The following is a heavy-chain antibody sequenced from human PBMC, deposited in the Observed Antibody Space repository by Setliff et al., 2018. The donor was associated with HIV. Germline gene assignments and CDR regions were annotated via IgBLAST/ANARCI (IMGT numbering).Heavy chain of an antibody. Sequence: ASVKVSCKASGGTFSSYGITWVRQAPGPGVEWMGWISAYNGNTKYAQKLQGRVTMTTDTSTSTAYMELRSLRSDDTAVYYCARGYYNFWSGYYDSRFPNPIDAFDIWCQGTMVTVSS. CDR2: ISAYNGNT. D-gene: IGHD3-3*01. CDR1: GGTFSSYG. V-gene: IGHV1-18*01. J-gene: IGHJ3*02. CDR3: ARGYYNFWSGYYDSRFPNPIDAFDI.